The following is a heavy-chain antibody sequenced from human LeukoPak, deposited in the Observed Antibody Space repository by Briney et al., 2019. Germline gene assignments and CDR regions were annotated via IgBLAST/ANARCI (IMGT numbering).Heavy chain of an antibody. V-gene: IGHV3-21*01. CDR1: GFTFSSYS. J-gene: IGHJ4*02. CDR2: ISSSSSYI. Sequence: GGSLRLSCAASGFTFSSYSMNWVRQAPGKGLEWVSSISSSSSYIYYADSVKGRFTISRDNAKNSLYLQMNSLRAEDTAVYYCARLCTGSTSCGDYWGQGTLVTVSS. CDR3: ARLCTGSTSCGDY. D-gene: IGHD2-2*01.